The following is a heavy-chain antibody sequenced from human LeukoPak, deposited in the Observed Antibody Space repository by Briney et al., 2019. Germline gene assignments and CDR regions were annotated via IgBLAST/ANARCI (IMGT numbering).Heavy chain of an antibody. CDR3: ARNVYNFDY. V-gene: IGHV3-48*03. CDR1: GFTFSSYE. D-gene: IGHD3-10*02. CDR2: ISSSGSTI. Sequence: GGSLRLSCAASGFTFSSYEMNWVRQAPGKGLEWVSYISSSGSTIYYADSVQGRFTISRDNAQHSLYLQMSSLRAEDTAVYYCARNVYNFDYWGQGTLVTVSS. J-gene: IGHJ4*02.